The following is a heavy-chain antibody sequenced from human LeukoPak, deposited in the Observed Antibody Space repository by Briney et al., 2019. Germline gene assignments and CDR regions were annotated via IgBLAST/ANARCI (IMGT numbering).Heavy chain of an antibody. CDR2: ISYDGSNK. CDR1: GFTFTTYG. D-gene: IGHD3-3*01. Sequence: PGGSLRLSCAASGFTFTTYGMHWVRQAPGKGLEWVAVISYDGSNKYYTDSAKGRFTISRDNSKNTLYLQMNSLRAEDTAVYFCAKDDVEAYNDFWSGYSPGYWGQGTLVTVSS. CDR3: AKDDVEAYNDFWSGYSPGY. J-gene: IGHJ4*02. V-gene: IGHV3-30*18.